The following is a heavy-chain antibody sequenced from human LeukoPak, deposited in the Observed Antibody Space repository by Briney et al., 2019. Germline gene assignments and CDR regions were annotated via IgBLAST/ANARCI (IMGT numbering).Heavy chain of an antibody. D-gene: IGHD6-19*01. V-gene: IGHV5-51*01. CDR1: GYRFTNNW. Sequence: GESLQISCEASGYRFTNNWIGWVRQMPGKGLEWMGSINPRDPDTRYSPSFQGQVTISADGSTSSAYLQWSSLKASDTALYYCARWGAGGQTIGWGVDYWGQGTLVTVSS. CDR2: INPRDPDT. J-gene: IGHJ4*02. CDR3: ARWGAGGQTIGWGVDY.